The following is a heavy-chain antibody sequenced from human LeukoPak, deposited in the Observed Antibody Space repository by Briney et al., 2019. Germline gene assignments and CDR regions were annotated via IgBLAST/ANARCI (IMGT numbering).Heavy chain of an antibody. V-gene: IGHV4-39*01. CDR1: GGSISSSSYY. CDR3: ARDCSSTSCYGGFDP. Sequence: SETLSLTCTVSGGSISSSSYYWGWIRQPPGKGLEWIGSTYYSGSTYYNPSLKSRVTISVDTSKNQFSLKLSSVTAADTAVYYCARDCSSTSCYGGFDPWGQGTLVTVSS. CDR2: TYYSGST. J-gene: IGHJ5*02. D-gene: IGHD2-2*01.